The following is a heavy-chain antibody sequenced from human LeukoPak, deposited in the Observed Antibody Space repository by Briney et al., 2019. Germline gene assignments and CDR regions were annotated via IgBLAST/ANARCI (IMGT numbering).Heavy chain of an antibody. J-gene: IGHJ4*02. D-gene: IGHD3-10*01. CDR1: GFTFSSYS. V-gene: IGHV3-21*04. CDR3: ARVGVRGRGYFDY. Sequence: GGSLRLSCAASGFTFSSYSMNWVRQAPGKGLEWVSSISSSSSYIYYADSVKGRFTISRDNAKNSLYLQMNSLRAEDTAVYYCARVGVRGRGYFDYRGQGTLVTVSS. CDR2: ISSSSSYI.